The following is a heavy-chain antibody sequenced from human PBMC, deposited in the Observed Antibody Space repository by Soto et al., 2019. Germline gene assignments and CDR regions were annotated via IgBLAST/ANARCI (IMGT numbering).Heavy chain of an antibody. D-gene: IGHD2-8*01. CDR1: GGSVSSGGHY. Sequence: SEALSLTCRVSGGSVSSGGHYWTWIRQPPGKGLEWIGYIYYSGTTNYTPSLKSRVTISVDTSKNQLSLKLSSVTAADTAVYYCARNGDCTRPGCIVSWFDPWGPGTLVTAPQ. J-gene: IGHJ5*02. CDR3: ARNGDCTRPGCIVSWFDP. CDR2: IYYSGTT. V-gene: IGHV4-61*08.